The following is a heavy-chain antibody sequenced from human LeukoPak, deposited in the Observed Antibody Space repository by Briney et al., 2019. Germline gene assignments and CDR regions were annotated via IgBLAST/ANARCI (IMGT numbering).Heavy chain of an antibody. V-gene: IGHV3-74*01. J-gene: IGHJ4*02. CDR2: INPDGSST. CDR3: ARDRGSYVY. Sequence: PGGSLRLSCAASGFTFSSYWMHWVRQAPGKGPVWVSRINPDGSSTNYADSVKGRFTISRDNAKKTLYLQMNRLRDEDTAVYYCARDRGSYVYWGQGTLVTVSS. D-gene: IGHD1-26*01. CDR1: GFTFSSYW.